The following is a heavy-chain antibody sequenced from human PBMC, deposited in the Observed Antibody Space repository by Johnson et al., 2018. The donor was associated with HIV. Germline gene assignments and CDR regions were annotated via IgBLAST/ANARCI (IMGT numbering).Heavy chain of an antibody. CDR1: GFTFDDYA. CDR2: ISWNSGSI. J-gene: IGHJ3*02. D-gene: IGHD3-10*01. Sequence: VQLVESGGGVVQPGRSLRLSCAASGFTFDDYAMHWVRQAPGKGLEWVSGISWNSGSIGYADSVKGRFTISRDNAKNSLYLQMNSLRAEDTALYYCAKDISAGRFGGDAFDIWGQGTMVTVSS. CDR3: AKDISAGRFGGDAFDI. V-gene: IGHV3-9*01.